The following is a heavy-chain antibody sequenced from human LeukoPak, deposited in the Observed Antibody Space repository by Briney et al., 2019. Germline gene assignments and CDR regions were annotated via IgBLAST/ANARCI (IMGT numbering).Heavy chain of an antibody. CDR2: ISSSSSYI. V-gene: IGHV3-21*01. CDR1: GFTFSSYS. Sequence: GGSLRLSCAASGFTFSSYSMNWVRQAPGKGLEWVSSISSSSSYIYYADSVKGRFTISRDNAKNSLYLQMNSLRAEDTAVYYCARGITMVRGVYYFDYWGQGTLVTVSS. J-gene: IGHJ4*02. D-gene: IGHD3-10*01. CDR3: ARGITMVRGVYYFDY.